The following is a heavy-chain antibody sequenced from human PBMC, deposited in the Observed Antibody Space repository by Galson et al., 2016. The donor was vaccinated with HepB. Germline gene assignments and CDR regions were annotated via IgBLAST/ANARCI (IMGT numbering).Heavy chain of an antibody. D-gene: IGHD3-16*02. CDR1: GFTFNTYN. CDR2: ITSSSSYI. CDR3: AKDSGDYIWGTYRYTFDAFDV. J-gene: IGHJ3*01. Sequence: SLRLSCAASGFTFNTYNMNWVRQTPGKGLELVSSITSSSSYIYYTDSVKGRFTISRDNAKNSLYLQMNSLRAEDTAIYYCAKDSGDYIWGTYRYTFDAFDVWGQGTMVAVSS. V-gene: IGHV3-21*01.